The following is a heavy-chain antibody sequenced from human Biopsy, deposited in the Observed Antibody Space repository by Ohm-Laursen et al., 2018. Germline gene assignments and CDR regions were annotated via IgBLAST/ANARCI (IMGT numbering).Heavy chain of an antibody. CDR2: IYSGGST. V-gene: IGHV3-66*01. D-gene: IGHD6-19*01. CDR3: ARGGIAVAGTNFDY. J-gene: IGHJ4*02. Sequence: SLRLSCSAPGFTFSSNYMSWVRQAPGKGLEWVSVIYSGGSTYYADSVKGRFTISRDNSKNTLYLQMNSLRAEDTAVYYCARGGIAVAGTNFDYWGQGTLVTVSS. CDR1: GFTFSSNY.